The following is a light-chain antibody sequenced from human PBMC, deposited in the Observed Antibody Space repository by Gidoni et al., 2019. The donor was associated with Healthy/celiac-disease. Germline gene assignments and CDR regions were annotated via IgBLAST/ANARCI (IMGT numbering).Light chain of an antibody. CDR3: QQYGSSQGLT. Sequence: EIVLTQSPGTLSLSPGERATLSCRASQSVSSSYLAWYQQKPGQAPRLLIYGASSGSGTDFTLTISRLEPEDFAVYYCQQYGSSQGLTFGGGTKVEIK. J-gene: IGKJ4*01. CDR2: GAS. CDR1: QSVSSSY. V-gene: IGKV3-20*01.